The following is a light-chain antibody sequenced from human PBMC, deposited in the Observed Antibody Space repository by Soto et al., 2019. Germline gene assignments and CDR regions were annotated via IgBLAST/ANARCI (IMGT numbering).Light chain of an antibody. Sequence: QSVLAQPASVFGSPGQSITISCTGTSSDVGGYNYVSWYQQHPGKAPKVMIYDASNRPSGVSNRFSGSKSGNTASLTISGLQAEDEADYFCSSYTSSGTYVFGTGTKSPS. V-gene: IGLV2-14*01. J-gene: IGLJ1*01. CDR1: SSDVGGYNY. CDR2: DAS. CDR3: SSYTSSGTYV.